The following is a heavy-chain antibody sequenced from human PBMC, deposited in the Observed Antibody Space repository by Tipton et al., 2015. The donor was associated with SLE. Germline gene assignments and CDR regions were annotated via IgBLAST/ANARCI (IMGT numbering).Heavy chain of an antibody. J-gene: IGHJ4*02. V-gene: IGHV4-39*07. D-gene: IGHD3-3*01. CDR2: IHYTGNT. CDR3: VREHHPRITVFGADC. Sequence: TLSLTCTVSGDSISTNSYYWGWIRQPPGKGLEWIGSIHYTGNTYHNPSLKSRVSISIDTSKNQFSLKLRSVTAADTAVYYCVREHHPRITVFGADCWGQGTLVTVPS. CDR1: GDSISTNSYY.